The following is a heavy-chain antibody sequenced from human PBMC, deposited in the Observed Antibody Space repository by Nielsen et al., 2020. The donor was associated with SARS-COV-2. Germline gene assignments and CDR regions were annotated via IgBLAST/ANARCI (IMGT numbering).Heavy chain of an antibody. V-gene: IGHV3-49*04. J-gene: IGHJ4*02. CDR3: VRDRGGLWVTEVDY. CDR2: IRSKPYGGTG. D-gene: IGHD2-21*02. CDR1: GFTFGDYT. Sequence: GGALRLSCLGSGFTFGDYTMSWVRQAPGKGLEWVCFIRSKPYGGTGEYAASLEGRFTISRDDSQRINYLEMNSLKTEDTAVYYCVRDRGGLWVTEVDYWGQGNLVTVSS.